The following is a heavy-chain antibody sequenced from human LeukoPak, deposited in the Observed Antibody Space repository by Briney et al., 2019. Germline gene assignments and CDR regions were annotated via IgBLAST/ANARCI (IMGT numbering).Heavy chain of an antibody. CDR3: ATFQGRQWLVLNSAYFQH. Sequence: ASVKVSCKASGGTFSSYAISWVRQAPGQGLEWMGGIIPIFGTANYAQKFQGRVTITADESTSTAYMELSSLRSEDTAVYYCATFQGRQWLVLNSAYFQHWGQGTLVTVSS. CDR2: IIPIFGTA. J-gene: IGHJ1*01. CDR1: GGTFSSYA. V-gene: IGHV1-69*13. D-gene: IGHD6-19*01.